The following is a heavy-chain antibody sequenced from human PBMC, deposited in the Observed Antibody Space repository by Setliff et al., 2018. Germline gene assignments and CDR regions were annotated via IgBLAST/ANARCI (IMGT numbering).Heavy chain of an antibody. D-gene: IGHD6-6*01. V-gene: IGHV1-18*01. CDR1: GYTFTSYG. CDR3: ARAPSSSSASWFDP. Sequence: GASVKVSCKASGYTFTSYGISWVRQAPGQGLEWMGWISAYNGNTNYAQKLQGRVTMTTDTSTSTAYMELRSLRSDDTAVYYCARAPSSSSASWFDPWGQGTLVTVSS. J-gene: IGHJ5*02. CDR2: ISAYNGNT.